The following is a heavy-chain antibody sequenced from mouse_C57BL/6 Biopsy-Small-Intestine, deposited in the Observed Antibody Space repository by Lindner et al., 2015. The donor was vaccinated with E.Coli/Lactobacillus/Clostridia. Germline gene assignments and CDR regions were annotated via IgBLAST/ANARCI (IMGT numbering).Heavy chain of an antibody. CDR3: ARKDDNSGSFAY. CDR1: GYTLTSYD. J-gene: IGHJ3*01. V-gene: IGHV1-81*01. CDR2: IYPRSDST. Sequence: VQLQESGAELARPGASVKLSCKASGYTLTSYDITWVKQRPGQGLEWIGEIYPRSDSTYYSENFKGKATLTADTSSSTAYMELRSLTSEDSAVYFCARKDDNSGSFAYWGQGTLVTVSA. D-gene: IGHD3-2*02.